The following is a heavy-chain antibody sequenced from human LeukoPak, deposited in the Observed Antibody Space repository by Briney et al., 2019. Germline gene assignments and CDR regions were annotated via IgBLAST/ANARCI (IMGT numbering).Heavy chain of an antibody. CDR2: INPNSGGT. CDR1: GYTFTAYF. V-gene: IGHV1-2*02. J-gene: IGHJ4*02. CDR3: ARDERYDSSGYPFDN. D-gene: IGHD3-22*01. Sequence: ASVKVSCKTSGYTFTAYFMHWVRQAPGQGLEWMGWINPNSGGTNYAQKVQGRITMTRDTSISTAYMELSRLRSDDTAVYYCARDERYDSSGYPFDNWGQGTLVTVSS.